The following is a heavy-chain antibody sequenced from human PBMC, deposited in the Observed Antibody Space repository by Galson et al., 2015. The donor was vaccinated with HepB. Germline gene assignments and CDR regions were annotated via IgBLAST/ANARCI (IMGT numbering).Heavy chain of an antibody. V-gene: IGHV1-46*01. Sequence: SVKVSCKASGYTFTSYYMHWVRQAPGQGLEWMGIINPGGGSTNYAQKFQGRVTMTRDTSTSAVYMELSSLRSEDTAVYYCARVAHSGWVATIRPYFDYWGQGTLVTVSS. D-gene: IGHD2-15*01. CDR1: GYTFTSYY. J-gene: IGHJ4*02. CDR3: ARVAHSGWVATIRPYFDY. CDR2: INPGGGST.